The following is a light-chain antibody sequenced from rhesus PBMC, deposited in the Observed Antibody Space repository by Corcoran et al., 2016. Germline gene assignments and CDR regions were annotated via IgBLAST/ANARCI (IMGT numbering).Light chain of an antibody. CDR2: GAS. CDR1: QSVSSY. CDR3: QETSNPYS. J-gene: IGKJ2*01. V-gene: IGKV3-31*02. Sequence: EIVMTQSPATLSLSPGETATISCRTSQSVSSYLAWYQQKPGEAPRLPIYGASSRATGIPDRFSGSGSGTDFTLTINSLEPEDFAIYYCQETSNPYSFGQGTKVEIK.